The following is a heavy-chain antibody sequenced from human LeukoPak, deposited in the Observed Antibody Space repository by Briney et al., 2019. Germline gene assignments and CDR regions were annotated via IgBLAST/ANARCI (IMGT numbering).Heavy chain of an antibody. CDR1: GYTFTSYD. CDR2: MNPNSGNT. J-gene: IGHJ4*02. D-gene: IGHD6-13*01. CDR3: ARVSSSWYWALNY. V-gene: IGHV1-8*01. Sequence: ASVKVSCKASGYTFTSYDINWVRQATGQGLEWMGWMNPNSGNTGYAQKFQGRVTMTRNTSISTAYMELSSLRSEDTAAYYCARVSSSWYWALNYWGQGTLVTVSS.